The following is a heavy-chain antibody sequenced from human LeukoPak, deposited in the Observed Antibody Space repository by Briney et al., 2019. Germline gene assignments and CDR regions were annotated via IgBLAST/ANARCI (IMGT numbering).Heavy chain of an antibody. CDR2: INHSGST. Sequence: KPADTLSLTCALYGGSFSGYYWRWIRQPPGKGLECIGEINHSGSTNYNPSLKSPVAISVDPSKLQFSLMLSSVTAADTAVYYYARETKFRYFGAGGMDVWGQGTTVTVSS. D-gene: IGHD3-9*01. CDR3: ARETKFRYFGAGGMDV. CDR1: GGSFSGYY. J-gene: IGHJ6*02. V-gene: IGHV4-34*01.